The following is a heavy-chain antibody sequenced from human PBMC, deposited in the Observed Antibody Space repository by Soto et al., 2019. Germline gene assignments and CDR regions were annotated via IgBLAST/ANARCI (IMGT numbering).Heavy chain of an antibody. CDR3: ADGGRYPYY. J-gene: IGHJ4*02. CDR1: GFSFRSYA. V-gene: IGHV3-23*01. Sequence: HPGGSLRLSCAASGFSFRSYAMGWVRQAPGKGLNWVSSISAGGDGTYYADSVKGRFTISRDNSKNTVYLQMTSLRADDTAVYYCADGGRYPYYWGPGTLVTVYS. CDR2: ISAGGDGT. D-gene: IGHD1-26*01.